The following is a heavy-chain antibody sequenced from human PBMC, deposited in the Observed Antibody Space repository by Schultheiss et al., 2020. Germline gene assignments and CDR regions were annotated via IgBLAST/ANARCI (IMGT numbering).Heavy chain of an antibody. D-gene: IGHD2-21*02. CDR1: GGSISSSSYY. V-gene: IGHV4-61*02. J-gene: IGHJ4*02. CDR2: IYTSGST. Sequence: SQTLSLTCTVSGGSISSSSYYWGWIRQPAGKGLEWIGRIYTSGSTNYNPSLKSRVTISVDTSKNQFSLKLSSVTAADTAVYYCARRVGLTYCGGDCYPQPFDYWGQGTLVTVSS. CDR3: ARRVGLTYCGGDCYPQPFDY.